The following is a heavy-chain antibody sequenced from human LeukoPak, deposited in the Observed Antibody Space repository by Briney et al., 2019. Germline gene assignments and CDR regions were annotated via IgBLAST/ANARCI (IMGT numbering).Heavy chain of an antibody. Sequence: PSETLSLTCAVYGGSFSGYYWSWIRQPPGKGLEWIGEINHSGSTNYNPSLMSRVTISVDTSKNQFSLKLSSVTAADTAVYYCARDSVRWPLDIWGQGTMVTVSS. CDR2: INHSGST. D-gene: IGHD2-15*01. CDR3: ARDSVRWPLDI. CDR1: GGSFSGYY. V-gene: IGHV4-34*01. J-gene: IGHJ3*02.